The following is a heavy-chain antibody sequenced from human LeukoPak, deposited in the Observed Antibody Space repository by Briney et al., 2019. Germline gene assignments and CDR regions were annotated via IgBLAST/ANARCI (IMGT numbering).Heavy chain of an antibody. J-gene: IGHJ6*04. CDR2: ISSSGSTI. D-gene: IGHD3-10*02. CDR1: GLTFSSYE. CDR3: AELGITMIGGV. Sequence: GSLGLSCAAPGLTFSSYEMKRDRQAPGTGQGGVSYISSSGSTIYYADSVKGRFTISRDNAKNSLYLQMNSLRAEDTAVYYCAELGITMIGGVWGKGTTVTISS. V-gene: IGHV3-48*03.